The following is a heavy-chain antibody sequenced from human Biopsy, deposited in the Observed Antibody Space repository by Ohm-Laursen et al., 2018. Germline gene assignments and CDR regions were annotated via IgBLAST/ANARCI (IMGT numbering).Heavy chain of an antibody. J-gene: IGHJ6*02. V-gene: IGHV3-33*01. Sequence: SLRLSCTASGFTFSSYGIHWVRQAPGKGLEWVAVIWYDGSNKYSADSVKGRFSISRDNSKNTVYLQMNSLRAADTAVYYCARESALKWYQSLSYFNGMGAWGQGTTVTVSS. CDR2: IWYDGSNK. D-gene: IGHD2-2*01. CDR3: ARESALKWYQSLSYFNGMGA. CDR1: GFTFSSYG.